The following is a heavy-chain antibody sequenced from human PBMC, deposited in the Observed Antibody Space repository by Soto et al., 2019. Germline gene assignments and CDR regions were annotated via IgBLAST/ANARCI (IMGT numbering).Heavy chain of an antibody. J-gene: IGHJ4*02. CDR1: GYTFTGYY. CDR3: ARYLYLEMATITGNY. V-gene: IGHV1-2*02. CDR2: INPNSGGT. Sequence: ASVKVSCKASGYTFTGYYMHWVRQAPGQGLEWMGWINPNSGGTNYAQKFQGRFTMTRDTSISTAYMELSRLRSDDTAVYYCARYLYLEMATITGNYWGQGTFVTGSS. D-gene: IGHD5-12*01.